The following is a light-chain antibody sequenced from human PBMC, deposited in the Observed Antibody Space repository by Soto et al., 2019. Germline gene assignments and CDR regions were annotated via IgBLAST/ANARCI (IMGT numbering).Light chain of an antibody. CDR3: QQYSTSPPYS. J-gene: IGKJ2*03. V-gene: IGKV3-20*01. Sequence: EGVLTQSPGTLSLSPGERATLFCRASQTIASDFLAWYQQKPGQAPRLLIYNASRRAAGIPDRFRGSGSGTDFTLTISRLEPEDFAVYYCQQYSTSPPYSFGQGTKLEIK. CDR2: NAS. CDR1: QTIASDF.